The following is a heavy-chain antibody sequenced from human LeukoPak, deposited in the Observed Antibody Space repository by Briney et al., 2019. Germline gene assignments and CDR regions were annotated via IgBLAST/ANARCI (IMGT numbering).Heavy chain of an antibody. CDR1: GGSISSYY. D-gene: IGHD3-3*01. CDR2: IYYSGST. Sequence: PSETLSLTCTVSGGSISSYYWSWIRQPPGKGLEWIGYIYYSGSTNYNPSLKSRVTISVDTSKNQFSLKLSSVIAADTAVYYCASSLYYDFWSGSLDYWGQGTLVTVSS. V-gene: IGHV4-59*01. J-gene: IGHJ4*02. CDR3: ASSLYYDFWSGSLDY.